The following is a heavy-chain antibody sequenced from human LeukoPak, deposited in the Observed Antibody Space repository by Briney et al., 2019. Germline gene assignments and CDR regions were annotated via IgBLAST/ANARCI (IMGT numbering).Heavy chain of an antibody. CDR1: GFTFDDYA. CDR2: ISWNSGSI. V-gene: IGHV3-9*01. D-gene: IGHD3/OR15-3a*01. J-gene: IGHJ5*02. CDR3: AEGLFRTGNNWFDP. Sequence: GGSLRLSCAASGFTFDDYAMHWVRQAPGKGLEWVSGISWNSGSIGYADSVKGRFTISRDNAKNSLYLQMNSLRAEDTALYYCAEGLFRTGNNWFDPWGQGTLVTVSS.